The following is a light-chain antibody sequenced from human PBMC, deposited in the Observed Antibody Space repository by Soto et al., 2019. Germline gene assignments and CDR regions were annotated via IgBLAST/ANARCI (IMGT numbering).Light chain of an antibody. CDR3: AAWDDSLGASYV. Sequence: QSVLTQPPSASGTPGQRVTISSSGSSSNIGSKTVNWYQKLPGTAPKLLIYSTNQRPSGVPDRFSGSKSGTSASLAISGLQSEDEADYYCAAWDDSLGASYVFGTGTKVTVL. CDR2: STN. V-gene: IGLV1-44*01. J-gene: IGLJ1*01. CDR1: SSNIGSKT.